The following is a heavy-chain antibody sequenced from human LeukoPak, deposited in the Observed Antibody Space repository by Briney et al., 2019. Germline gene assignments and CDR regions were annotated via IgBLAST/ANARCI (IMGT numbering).Heavy chain of an antibody. CDR3: ARDRRGYMDV. CDR1: GFTFSSYE. J-gene: IGHJ6*03. Sequence: TGGSLRPSCAASGFTFSSYEMNWVRQAPGKGLEWVSYISSSGTNIYYADSVKGRFTISRDNAKNSLYLQMNSLRAEDTSVYYCARDRRGYMDVWGKGTTVTVSS. D-gene: IGHD3-10*01. V-gene: IGHV3-48*03. CDR2: ISSSGTNI.